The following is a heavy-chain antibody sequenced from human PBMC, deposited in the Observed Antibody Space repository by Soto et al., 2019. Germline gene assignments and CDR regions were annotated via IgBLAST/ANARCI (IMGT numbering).Heavy chain of an antibody. D-gene: IGHD2-15*01. CDR3: ARDGGYCSGGSCYALPHCQH. J-gene: IGHJ1*01. CDR1: GYTFTSYG. Sequence: ASVKVSCKASGYTFTSYGISWVRQAPGQELEWMGWISAYNGNTNYAQKLQGRVTMTTDTSTSTAYMELRSLRSDDTAVYYCARDGGYCSGGSCYALPHCQHWGQGTLVTVSS. V-gene: IGHV1-18*01. CDR2: ISAYNGNT.